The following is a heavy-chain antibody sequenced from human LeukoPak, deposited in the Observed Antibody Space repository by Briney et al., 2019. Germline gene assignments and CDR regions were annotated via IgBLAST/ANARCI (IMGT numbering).Heavy chain of an antibody. D-gene: IGHD5-18*01. CDR3: ARWFSYGSYFDY. CDR2: IDPSDSYT. Sequence: GESLKISCKGSGYSFTSYWISWVRQLPGKGLEWMGRIDPSDSYTNYSPSFQGHVTISADKSISTAYLQWSSLKASDTAMYYCARWFSYGSYFDYWGQGTLVTVSS. J-gene: IGHJ4*02. CDR1: GYSFTSYW. V-gene: IGHV5-10-1*01.